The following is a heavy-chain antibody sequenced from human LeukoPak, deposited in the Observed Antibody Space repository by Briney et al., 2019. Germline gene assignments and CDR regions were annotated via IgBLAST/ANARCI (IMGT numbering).Heavy chain of an antibody. CDR1: GVSISSYY. V-gene: IGHV4-59*01. Sequence: SETLSLTCTVSGVSISSYYWSWIRQPPGKGLEWIGYIYYSGSTNYNPSLKSRVTISVDTSKNQFSLKLSSVTAADTAVYYCARDIDYWGQGTLVTVSS. CDR2: IYYSGST. CDR3: ARDIDY. J-gene: IGHJ4*02.